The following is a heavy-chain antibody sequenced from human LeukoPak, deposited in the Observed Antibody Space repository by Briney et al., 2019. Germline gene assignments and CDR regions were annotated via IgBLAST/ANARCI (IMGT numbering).Heavy chain of an antibody. CDR3: TSVIVGATAPWFDP. V-gene: IGHV7-4-1*02. J-gene: IGHJ5*02. CDR1: GNILTRYT. D-gene: IGHD1-26*01. Sequence: GASVKVSCKASGNILTRYTINWVRQAPGQGLEWMGWINTNTGKPVYAQGLTGRFVFSWDTSVSTAYLQISSLRTEDTGIYFCTSVIVGATAPWFDPWGQGTPITVS. CDR2: INTNTGKP.